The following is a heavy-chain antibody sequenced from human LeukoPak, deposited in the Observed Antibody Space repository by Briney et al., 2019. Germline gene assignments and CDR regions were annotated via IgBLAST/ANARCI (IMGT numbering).Heavy chain of an antibody. J-gene: IGHJ3*02. V-gene: IGHV4-61*10. CDR2: IYYSGST. Sequence: PETLSLTCTGSGGSISSGSYYWSWLRQPAGKGLEWIGYIYYSGSTNYNPSLKSRVTISVDTSKNQFSLKLSSVTAADTAVYYCARQSEWAGAFDIWGQGTMVTVSS. CDR1: GGSISSGSYY. D-gene: IGHD1-26*01. CDR3: ARQSEWAGAFDI.